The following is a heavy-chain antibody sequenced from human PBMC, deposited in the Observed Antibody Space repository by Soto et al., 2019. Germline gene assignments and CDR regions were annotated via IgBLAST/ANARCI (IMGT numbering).Heavy chain of an antibody. Sequence: ETLSLTCTVSGGSVSSGSYYWSWIRQPPGKGLEWIGYIYYSGSTNYNPSLKSRVTISVDTSKNQFSLKLSSVTAADTAVYYCARMQYYYDSSGPRKNWFDPWGQGTLVTVSS. CDR2: IYYSGST. D-gene: IGHD3-22*01. V-gene: IGHV4-61*01. J-gene: IGHJ5*02. CDR1: GGSVSSGSYY. CDR3: ARMQYYYDSSGPRKNWFDP.